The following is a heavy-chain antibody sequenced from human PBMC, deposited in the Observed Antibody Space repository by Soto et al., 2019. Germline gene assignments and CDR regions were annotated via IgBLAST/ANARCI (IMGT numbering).Heavy chain of an antibody. V-gene: IGHV3-9*01. Sequence: PGGSLRLSCVGTGLNFDDFAMHWVRQAPGKGLEWVSGITWNSRVLAYADSVKGRFTISRDNSNNTLYLQMNSLRAEDTAIYSCVREASGWYSRGSFDFWGRGTMVTVSS. CDR3: VREASGWYSRGSFDF. D-gene: IGHD6-19*01. J-gene: IGHJ3*01. CDR2: ITWNSRVL. CDR1: GLNFDDFA.